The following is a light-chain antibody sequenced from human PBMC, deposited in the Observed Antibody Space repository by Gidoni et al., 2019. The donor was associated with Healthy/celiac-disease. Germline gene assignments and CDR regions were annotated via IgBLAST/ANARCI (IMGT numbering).Light chain of an antibody. Sequence: SVLTQPPSVSGAPGPRVTISCTGSSANIGAGYDVHWYQQLPGTAPKLLIYGNSNRPSGVPDRFSGSKSGTSASLAITGLQAEDEADYYCQSYDSSLSGSKVFGTGTKVTVL. CDR1: SANIGAGYD. CDR3: QSYDSSLSGSKV. CDR2: GNS. V-gene: IGLV1-40*01. J-gene: IGLJ1*01.